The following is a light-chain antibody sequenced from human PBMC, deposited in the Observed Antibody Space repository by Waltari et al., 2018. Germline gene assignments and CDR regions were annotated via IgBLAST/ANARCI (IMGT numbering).Light chain of an antibody. CDR3: HQDYTIPYT. Sequence: IQMTQSPSSLSASVGDRVTVTCRASQGINKELSWYQQKPGKAPILLIHAASRLQTGVSSRFSGSGSGTDFTLTITNLQPEDVGSYFCHQDYTIPYTFGPGTRVEIK. J-gene: IGKJ2*01. CDR2: AAS. CDR1: QGINKE. V-gene: IGKV1-6*01.